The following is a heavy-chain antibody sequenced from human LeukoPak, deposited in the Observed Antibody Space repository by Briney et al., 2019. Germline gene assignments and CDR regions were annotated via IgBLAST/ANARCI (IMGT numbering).Heavy chain of an antibody. J-gene: IGHJ3*02. D-gene: IGHD1-26*01. Sequence: PSETLSLTCTVSGGSISSYYWSWIRQPPGKGLEWIGYIYYSGSTYYNPSLKSRVTISVDTSKNQFSLKLSSVTAADTAVYYCARRAGSYNAFDIWGQGTMVTVSS. CDR3: ARRAGSYNAFDI. CDR2: IYYSGST. V-gene: IGHV4-59*12. CDR1: GGSISSYY.